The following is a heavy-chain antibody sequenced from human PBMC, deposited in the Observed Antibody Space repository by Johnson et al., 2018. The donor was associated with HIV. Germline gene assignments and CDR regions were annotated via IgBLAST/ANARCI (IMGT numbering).Heavy chain of an antibody. CDR1: GFTFSSYG. J-gene: IGHJ3*02. CDR3: AKDAYDYGDYGAFDI. CDR2: IRYDGSNK. D-gene: IGHD4-17*01. Sequence: QVQLVESGGGVVQPGRSLRLSCAASGFTFSSYGMHWVRQAPVKGLEWVAFIRYDGSNKYSADSVKGRFTISRDNSKNTLYLQMNSLRAEDTAVYYCAKDAYDYGDYGAFDIWGQGTMVTVSS. V-gene: IGHV3-30*02.